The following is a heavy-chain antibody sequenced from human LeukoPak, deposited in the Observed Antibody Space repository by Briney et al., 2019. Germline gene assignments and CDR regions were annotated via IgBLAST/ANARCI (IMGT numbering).Heavy chain of an antibody. CDR2: ISGDGVSP. D-gene: IGHD2/OR15-2a*01. CDR3: PYFFDN. V-gene: IGHV3-23*01. Sequence: PGRSLRLSCAASGFTFNNYALAWVRQTPEKGLECVSAISGDGVSPYYVDSVRGRFTISRDNSKNTLYLQMHSLYFCARDPGAFPYFFDNWGQGTLVTVSS. J-gene: IGHJ4*02. CDR1: GFTFNNYA.